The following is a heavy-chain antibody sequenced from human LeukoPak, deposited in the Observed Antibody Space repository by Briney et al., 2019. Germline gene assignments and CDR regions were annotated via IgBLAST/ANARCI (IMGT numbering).Heavy chain of an antibody. CDR1: GFNFSHYT. D-gene: IGHD3-22*01. CDR2: FYNGGST. Sequence: GGSLRLSCTASGFNFSHYTMTGAPRAPGRGLVGAKFFYNGGSTFYADSVKGRFTISRDNSKSTLYLQMNSLRAEDTAVYYCARTGGSDDSTGYLDYWGQGTQVTVSS. J-gene: IGHJ4*02. V-gene: IGHV3-66*01. CDR3: ARTGGSDDSTGYLDY.